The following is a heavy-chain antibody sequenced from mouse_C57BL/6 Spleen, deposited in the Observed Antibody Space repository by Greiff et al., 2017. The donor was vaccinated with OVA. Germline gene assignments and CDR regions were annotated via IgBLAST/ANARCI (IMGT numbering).Heavy chain of an antibody. CDR3: TTDYGNWRFAY. CDR1: GFNIKDDY. J-gene: IGHJ3*01. V-gene: IGHV14-4*01. D-gene: IGHD2-1*01. CDR2: IDPENGDT. Sequence: EVKLLESGAELVRPGASVKLSCTASGFNIKDDYMHWVKQRPEQGLEWIGWIDPENGDTEYASKFQGKATITADTSSNTAYLQLSSLTSEDTAVYYCTTDYGNWRFAYWGQGTLVTVSA.